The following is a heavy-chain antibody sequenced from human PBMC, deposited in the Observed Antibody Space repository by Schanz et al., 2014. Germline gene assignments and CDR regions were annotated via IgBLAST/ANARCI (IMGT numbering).Heavy chain of an antibody. Sequence: QVQLVQSGAEVKKPGASVKVSCKASGYTFTSDSMHWVRQAPGQGLEWMGMINPSGGSTTYAQRFQGRVTITADKSSDTAYMELSSLRSEDTAHYYCVRVPSRDVSFDLWGRGTLVTVSS. CDR2: INPSGGST. J-gene: IGHJ2*01. CDR1: GYTFTSDS. V-gene: IGHV1-46*01. CDR3: VRVPSRDVSFDL. D-gene: IGHD3-16*01.